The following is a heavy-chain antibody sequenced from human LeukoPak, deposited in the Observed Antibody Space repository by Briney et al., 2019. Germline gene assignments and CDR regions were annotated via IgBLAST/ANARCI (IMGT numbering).Heavy chain of an antibody. J-gene: IGHJ4*02. V-gene: IGHV3-33*01. CDR1: GFTFSDYG. Sequence: GRSLRLSCAASGFTFSDYGMHWVRQAPGKGLEWVAVIWYDGSNEYYADSVKGRFTISRDNSKNTLYLQMNSLRAEDTAVYFCARGVTTADYWGQGTLVTVSS. CDR2: IWYDGSNE. D-gene: IGHD4-11*01. CDR3: ARGVTTADY.